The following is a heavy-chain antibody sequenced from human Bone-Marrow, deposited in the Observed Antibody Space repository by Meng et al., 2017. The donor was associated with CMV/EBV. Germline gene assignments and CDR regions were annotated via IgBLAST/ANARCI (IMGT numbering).Heavy chain of an antibody. D-gene: IGHD3-16*01. CDR2: IWYDGSNK. V-gene: IGHV3-33*06. CDR1: GFSFSAKY. Sequence: GESLKISCAASGFSFSAKYMTWIRQVPGKGLEWVAVIWYDGSNKYYADSVKGRFTISSDNSKNTLYLQMNSLRAEDTAVYYCAKDGGYGMDVWGQGNTVNVAS. J-gene: IGHJ6*01. CDR3: AKDGGYGMDV.